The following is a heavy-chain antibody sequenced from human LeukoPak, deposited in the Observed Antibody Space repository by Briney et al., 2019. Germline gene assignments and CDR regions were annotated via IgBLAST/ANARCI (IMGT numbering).Heavy chain of an antibody. D-gene: IGHD2-2*01. CDR3: AKGKVVPAANFDY. Sequence: GGSLRLSCAGSGFTFSNYGMHWVRQAPGKGPEWVAVISYDGSNKYYADSVKGRFTISRDNSKNTLYLQMNSLRAEDTAVYYCAKGKVVPAANFDYWGQGTLVTVSS. CDR2: ISYDGSNK. CDR1: GFTFSNYG. V-gene: IGHV3-30*18. J-gene: IGHJ4*02.